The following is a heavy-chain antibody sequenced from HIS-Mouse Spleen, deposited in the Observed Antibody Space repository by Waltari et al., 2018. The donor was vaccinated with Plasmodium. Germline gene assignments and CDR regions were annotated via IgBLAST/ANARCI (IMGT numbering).Heavy chain of an antibody. V-gene: IGHV3-7*01. CDR3: ASSWYWYFDL. Sequence: EVQLVESGGGLVQPGGSLRLSCAPSGFTFSSYWMSWVCQAPGKGLEWVANIKQDGSEKYYVDSVKGRFTISRDNAKNSLYLQMNSLRAEDTAVYYCASSWYWYFDLWGRGTLVTVSS. CDR2: IKQDGSEK. CDR1: GFTFSSYW. J-gene: IGHJ2*01. D-gene: IGHD6-13*01.